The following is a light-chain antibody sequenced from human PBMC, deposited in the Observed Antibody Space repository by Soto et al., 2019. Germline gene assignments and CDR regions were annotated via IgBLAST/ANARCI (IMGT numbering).Light chain of an antibody. V-gene: IGKV3-15*01. CDR3: QQYDNWPWT. Sequence: EIVMTQSPATLSVSPGGRATLSCRASQSISGALAWYQQKPGQAPRLLIYGASARATSFPARFSGSGSGTDFTLTITSLQSEDFAVYYCQQYDNWPWTFGQGTKVDIK. CDR2: GAS. J-gene: IGKJ1*01. CDR1: QSISGA.